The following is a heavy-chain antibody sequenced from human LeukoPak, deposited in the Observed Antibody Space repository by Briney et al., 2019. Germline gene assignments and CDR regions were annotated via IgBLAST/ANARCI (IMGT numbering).Heavy chain of an antibody. J-gene: IGHJ6*03. CDR1: GYTFTGYY. CDR2: INPNSGGT. D-gene: IGHD5-18*01. CDR3: VGGGYSYGYEGFYYYYYMDV. V-gene: IGHV1-2*02. Sequence: GASVKVSCKASGYTFTGYYMHWVRQAPGQGLEWVGWINPNSGGTNYAQKFQGRGTMTRDTSISTDYMELRSLSSGDTAADSCVGGGYSYGYEGFYYYYYMDVWGKGTTVTISS.